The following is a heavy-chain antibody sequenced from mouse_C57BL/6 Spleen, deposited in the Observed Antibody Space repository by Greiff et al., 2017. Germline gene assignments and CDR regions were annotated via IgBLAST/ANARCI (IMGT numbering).Heavy chain of an antibody. CDR1: GYTFPGYW. J-gene: IGHJ2*01. Sequence: QVQLQQSGAELVKPGASVRRSGKASGYTFPGYWMPWVKQRPGRGLEWIGRMDPNSGGTKYNEKFKSKATLTVDKPSSTAYMQLSSLTSEDSAVYYCARGGSLDYWGQGTTLTVSS. CDR2: MDPNSGGT. V-gene: IGHV1-72*01. CDR3: ARGGSLDY.